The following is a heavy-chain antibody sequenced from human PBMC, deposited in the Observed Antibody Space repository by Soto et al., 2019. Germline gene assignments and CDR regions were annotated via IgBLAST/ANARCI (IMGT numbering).Heavy chain of an antibody. J-gene: IGHJ4*02. V-gene: IGHV4-31*03. CDR2: IYYSGST. D-gene: IGHD3-22*01. Sequence: SETLSLTCTVSGGSISSGGYYWSGIRQHPGKGLEWIGYIYYSGSTYSNPSLKSRVTISVDTSKNQFALKLSSVTSADTAVYYCASQRRKYYYDSSGYLPFDYWGQGTLVTVSS. CDR3: ASQRRKYYYDSSGYLPFDY. CDR1: GGSISSGGYY.